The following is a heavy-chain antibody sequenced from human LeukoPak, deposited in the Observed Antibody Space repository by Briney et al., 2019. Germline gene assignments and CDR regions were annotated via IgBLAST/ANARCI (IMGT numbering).Heavy chain of an antibody. CDR1: GGSISSYY. V-gene: IGHV4-59*01. Sequence: SETLSLTCTVSGGSISSYYWSWIRQPPGKGLEWIGYIYYSGSTNYNPSLKSRVTISVDTSKNQFSLKLSSVTAADTAVYCCAGGTVQQQLPIDYWGQGTLVTVSS. D-gene: IGHD6-13*01. CDR2: IYYSGST. CDR3: AGGTVQQQLPIDY. J-gene: IGHJ4*02.